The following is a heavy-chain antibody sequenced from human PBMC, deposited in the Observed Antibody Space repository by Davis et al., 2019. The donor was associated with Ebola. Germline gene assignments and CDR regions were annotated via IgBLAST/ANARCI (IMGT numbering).Heavy chain of an antibody. CDR1: GGSFSDYY. D-gene: IGHD3-16*01. CDR2: INYRGST. V-gene: IGHV4-34*01. CDR3: ARGLAGRRMGD. Sequence: MPSETLSLTCAVYGGSFSDYYYNWIRQSPGRGLKWIGEINYRGSTAYDPSLKSRVTISADTSKNQVSLKLSSVTAADTGVYYCARGLAGRRMGDWGQGTVVTVSS. J-gene: IGHJ4*02.